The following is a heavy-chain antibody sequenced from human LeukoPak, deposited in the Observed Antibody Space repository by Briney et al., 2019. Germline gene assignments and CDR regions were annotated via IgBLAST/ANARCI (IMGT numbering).Heavy chain of an antibody. CDR1: GFTFSTYS. Sequence: GGSLRLSCAASGFTFSTYSMNWARQAPGKGLEWVSSINSNSGYIYYADSLKGRFTISRDNSKNSLYLQMNSVRAEDTAVYYCARGKYYFDSSGYYSDYWGQGTLVAVSS. V-gene: IGHV3-21*01. J-gene: IGHJ4*02. CDR2: INSNSGYI. D-gene: IGHD3-22*01. CDR3: ARGKYYFDSSGYYSDY.